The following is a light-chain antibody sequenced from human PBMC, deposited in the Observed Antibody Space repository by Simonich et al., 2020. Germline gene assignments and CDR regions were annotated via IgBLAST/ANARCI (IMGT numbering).Light chain of an antibody. CDR3: QQSYSTPFT. V-gene: IGKV1-39*01. CDR2: DAS. CDR1: QDISNY. J-gene: IGKJ3*01. Sequence: DIQMTQSPSSLSASVGDRVTITCQASQDISNYVNWYQQKPGKAPKLLSYDASNLETGGPSRFSGSGSGTDFTLTISSLQPEDFATYYCQQSYSTPFTFGPGTKVDIK.